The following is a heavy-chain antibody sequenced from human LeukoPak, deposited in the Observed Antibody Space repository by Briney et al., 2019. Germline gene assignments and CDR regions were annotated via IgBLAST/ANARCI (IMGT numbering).Heavy chain of an antibody. V-gene: IGHV3-21*01. D-gene: IGHD2-15*01. CDR3: AREPHYCSGGSCYSGGRDY. Sequence: GGSLRLSCAASGFTFSSYSMNWVHQAPGKGLEWVSSISSSSSYIYYADSVKGRFTISRDNAKNSLYLQMNSLRAEDTAVYYCAREPHYCSGGSCYSGGRDYWGQGTLVTVSS. J-gene: IGHJ4*02. CDR2: ISSSSSYI. CDR1: GFTFSSYS.